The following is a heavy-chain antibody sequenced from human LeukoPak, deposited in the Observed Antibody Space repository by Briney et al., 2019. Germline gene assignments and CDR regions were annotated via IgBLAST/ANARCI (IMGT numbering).Heavy chain of an antibody. D-gene: IGHD1-26*01. CDR2: IIPIFGTA. CDR3: ARGRSWVLWELPGS. V-gene: IGHV1-69*06. CDR1: GGTFSSYA. J-gene: IGHJ5*02. Sequence: ASVKVSCKASGGTFSSYAISWVRQAPGQGLEWMGGIIPIFGTANYAQKFQGRVTITADKSTSTAYMELSSLRSEDTAVYYCARGRSWVLWELPGSWGQGTLVTVSS.